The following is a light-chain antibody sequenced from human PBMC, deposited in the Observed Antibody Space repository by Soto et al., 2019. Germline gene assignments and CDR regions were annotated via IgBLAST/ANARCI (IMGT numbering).Light chain of an antibody. J-gene: IGKJ1*01. CDR2: KAS. Sequence: EIQVTQSPSTLSASVGDRVTITCRASQSISSWLAWYQQKPGKAPKLLIYKASNLENGVPSRFSGSGSGTEFTLTISSLQPDDLATYYCQQYNTYPRTFGQGTKVDIK. CDR3: QQYNTYPRT. V-gene: IGKV1-5*03. CDR1: QSISSW.